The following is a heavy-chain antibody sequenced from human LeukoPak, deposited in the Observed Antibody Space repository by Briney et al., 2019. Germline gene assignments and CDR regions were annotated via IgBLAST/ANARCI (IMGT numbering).Heavy chain of an antibody. V-gene: IGHV3-48*03. J-gene: IGHJ4*02. CDR2: ISSSGSTI. D-gene: IGHD3-3*01. CDR3: ARGDDFWSGYHDHYFDY. CDR1: GFTFSSYE. Sequence: GGSLRLSCAASGFTFSSYEMNWVRQAPGKGLEWVSYISSSGSTIYYADSVKGRFTISRDNAKNSLYLQTNSLRAEDTAVYYCARGDDFWSGYHDHYFDYWGQGTLVTVSS.